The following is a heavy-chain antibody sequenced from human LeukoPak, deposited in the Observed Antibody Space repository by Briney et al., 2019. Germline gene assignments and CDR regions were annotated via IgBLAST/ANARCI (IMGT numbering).Heavy chain of an antibody. Sequence: GESLKISCKVSGSSLHSLWIGWVRQMPGKGLEWMGVIYPGDSDTRYSPSFQGQVTISADMSIDTAYLRWSSLKASDSAMYYCARGYYYTVTGYYRIFYFDYWGQGTLVTVPS. D-gene: IGHD3-9*01. CDR2: IYPGDSDT. J-gene: IGHJ4*02. CDR1: GSSLHSLW. V-gene: IGHV5-51*01. CDR3: ARGYYYTVTGYYRIFYFDY.